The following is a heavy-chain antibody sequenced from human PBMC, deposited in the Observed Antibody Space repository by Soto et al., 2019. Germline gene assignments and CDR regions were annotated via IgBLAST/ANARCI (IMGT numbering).Heavy chain of an antibody. Sequence: QVQLQESGPGLVKPSQTLSLTCTVSGGSISSAAYYWSWIRQHPGKGLEWIGYISHSGSTCYTPSLRSRVIISADTSKNQFSVNLTSVTAADTAVYYCAREYTYGSNFFDCWGQGALVTVSS. J-gene: IGHJ4*02. CDR1: GGSISSAAYY. V-gene: IGHV4-31*03. D-gene: IGHD5-18*01. CDR2: ISHSGST. CDR3: AREYTYGSNFFDC.